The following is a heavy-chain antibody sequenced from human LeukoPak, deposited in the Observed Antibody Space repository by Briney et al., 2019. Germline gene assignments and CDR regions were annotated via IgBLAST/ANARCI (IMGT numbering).Heavy chain of an antibody. Sequence: ASVKVSCKASGYTFTGYYMHWVRQAPGQGLEWMGWINPNSGGTNYAQKFQGRVTMTRDMSTSTVYMELSSLRSEDTAVYYCARNYYDSSGYYPYYFDYWGQGTLVTVSS. D-gene: IGHD3-22*01. CDR1: GYTFTGYY. CDR2: INPNSGGT. V-gene: IGHV1-2*02. CDR3: ARNYYDSSGYYPYYFDY. J-gene: IGHJ4*02.